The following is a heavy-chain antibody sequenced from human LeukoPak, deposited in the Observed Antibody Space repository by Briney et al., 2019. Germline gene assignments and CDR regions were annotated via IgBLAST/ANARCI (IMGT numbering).Heavy chain of an antibody. V-gene: IGHV5-51*01. Sequence: GESLKISCKGSGYSFTSYWIGWVRQMPGKGLEWMGIIYPGDSDTRYSPSFQGQVTILADKSISTAYLQWSSLKASDTAMYYCARQRLAGFYYYGMDVWGQGTTVTVSS. D-gene: IGHD2-21*01. CDR2: IYPGDSDT. CDR1: GYSFTSYW. CDR3: ARQRLAGFYYYGMDV. J-gene: IGHJ6*02.